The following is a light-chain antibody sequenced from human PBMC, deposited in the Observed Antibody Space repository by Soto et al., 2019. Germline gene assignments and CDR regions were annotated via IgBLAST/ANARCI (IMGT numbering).Light chain of an antibody. Sequence: EIVITQSPATPSVSPGDRATLSYGARQSVSSFIAWYQQKPGQTPRLLIYDSSDRATGIPARFSGSGFGTDFTLSISSLQPEDFAVYYCQQRGGWPPTFGQGTKVDIK. J-gene: IGKJ1*01. CDR2: DSS. CDR3: QQRGGWPPT. CDR1: QSVSSF. V-gene: IGKV3-11*01.